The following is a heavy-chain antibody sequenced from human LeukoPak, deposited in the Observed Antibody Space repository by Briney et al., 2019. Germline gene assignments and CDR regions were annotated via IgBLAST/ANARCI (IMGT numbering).Heavy chain of an antibody. CDR1: GGSFSGYY. CDR3: ARGPRGSGSYYKY. J-gene: IGHJ4*02. V-gene: IGHV4-34*01. CDR2: INPSGST. D-gene: IGHD3-10*01. Sequence: SETLSLTCAVYGGSFSGYYWNWIRQPPGKGLEWIGEINPSGSTNYNPSLKSRVAISVDTSKNRFSLKLSSVTAADTAVYYCARGPRGSGSYYKYWSQGSLVTVSS.